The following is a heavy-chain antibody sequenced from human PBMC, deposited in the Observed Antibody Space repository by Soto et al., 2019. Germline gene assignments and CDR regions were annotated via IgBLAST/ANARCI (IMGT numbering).Heavy chain of an antibody. CDR2: IIPIFATA. Sequence: QVQLVQFGAEVKKPGSSVKVSCKASGVTFSSYAISWVRQAPGQGLEWMGGIIPIFATANYAQKFQGRVMITVDESTSTAYMELSSLRSEDTAVYYCARSVSFRYQLLKSGMDVWGQGTTVTVSS. V-gene: IGHV1-69*01. D-gene: IGHD2-2*01. CDR3: ARSVSFRYQLLKSGMDV. CDR1: GVTFSSYA. J-gene: IGHJ6*02.